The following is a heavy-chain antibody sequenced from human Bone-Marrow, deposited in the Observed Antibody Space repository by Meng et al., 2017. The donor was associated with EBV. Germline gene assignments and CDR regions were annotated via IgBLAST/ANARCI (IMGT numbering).Heavy chain of an antibody. Sequence: VQLVQCGAALKKPGASVKVSCKASGYTFTSYDIHWVRQATGQGLEWMGWMNPNSGNTGYAQKFQDRVTMTRNTSISTAYMELSSLRSEDTAVYYCARGTYDRPVDPWGQGTLVTVSS. CDR2: MNPNSGNT. D-gene: IGHD3-16*01. CDR3: ARGTYDRPVDP. J-gene: IGHJ5*02. CDR1: GYTFTSYD. V-gene: IGHV1-8*01.